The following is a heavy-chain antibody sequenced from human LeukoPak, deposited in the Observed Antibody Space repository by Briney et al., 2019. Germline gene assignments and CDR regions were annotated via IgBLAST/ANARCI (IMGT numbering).Heavy chain of an antibody. J-gene: IGHJ4*02. Sequence: ASVKVSCKASGYTFTSYGISWVRQAPGQGLEWMGGIIPIFGTANYAQKFQGRVTITADESTSTAYMELSSLRSEDTAVYYCASLNYYDSSGTLFDYWGQGTLVTVSS. CDR2: IIPIFGTA. CDR1: GYTFTSYG. CDR3: ASLNYYDSSGTLFDY. V-gene: IGHV1-69*13. D-gene: IGHD3-22*01.